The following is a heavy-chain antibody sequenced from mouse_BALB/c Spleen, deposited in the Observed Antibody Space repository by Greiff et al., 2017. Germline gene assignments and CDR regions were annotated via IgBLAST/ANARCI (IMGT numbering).Heavy chain of an antibody. CDR1: GYTFTDYW. Sequence: QVQLKQPGAELVMPGASVKMSCKASGYTFTDYWMHWVKQRPGQGLEWIGAIDTSDSYTSYNQKFKGKATLTVDESSSTAYMQLSSLTSEDSAVYYCARLLSDYWGQGTTLTVSS. J-gene: IGHJ2*01. CDR3: ARLLSDY. CDR2: IDTSDSYT. D-gene: IGHD1-1*02. V-gene: IGHV1-69*01.